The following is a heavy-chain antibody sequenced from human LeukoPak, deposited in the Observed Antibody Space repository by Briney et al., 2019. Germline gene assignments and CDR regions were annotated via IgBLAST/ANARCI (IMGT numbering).Heavy chain of an antibody. CDR1: GGSISSGSYY. CDR2: IYTSGST. V-gene: IGHV4-61*02. D-gene: IGHD3-10*01. Sequence: SQTLSLTCTVSGGSISSGSYYWSWIRQPAGKGLEWIGRIYTSGSTNYNPSLKSRVTISVDTSKNQFSLKLSSVTAADTAVYYCARADYYGSGSLKGYYYYGMDVWGQGTTVTVSS. CDR3: ARADYYGSGSLKGYYYYGMDV. J-gene: IGHJ6*02.